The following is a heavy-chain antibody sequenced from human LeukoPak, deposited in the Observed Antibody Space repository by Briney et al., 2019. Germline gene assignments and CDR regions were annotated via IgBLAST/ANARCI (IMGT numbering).Heavy chain of an antibody. D-gene: IGHD5-18*01. V-gene: IGHV3-15*01. CDR1: GFTFSNAW. Sequence: GGSLTLASAASGFTFSNAWMGWVRQAPGKGLEWVGRIKSKTDGRTTDYAAPVKARFTISRHDSKNTLYLQMNSLKTEDTAVYYCTTYSYGYFDYWGQGTLVTVSS. J-gene: IGHJ4*02. CDR2: IKSKTDGRTT. CDR3: TTYSYGYFDY.